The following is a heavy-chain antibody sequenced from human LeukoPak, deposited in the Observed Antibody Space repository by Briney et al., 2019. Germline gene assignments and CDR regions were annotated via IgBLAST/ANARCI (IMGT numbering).Heavy chain of an antibody. J-gene: IGHJ6*03. CDR3: ARVVVPAALLSYYYYYMDV. Sequence: PSETLSLTCTVSGGSISSYYWSWIRQPPGKGLEWIGYIYYSGSTNYNPSLKSRVTISVDTSKNQFSLKLSSVTAADTAVYYCARVVVPAALLSYYYYYMDVWGKGTTVTVPS. CDR1: GGSISSYY. V-gene: IGHV4-59*01. CDR2: IYYSGST. D-gene: IGHD2-2*01.